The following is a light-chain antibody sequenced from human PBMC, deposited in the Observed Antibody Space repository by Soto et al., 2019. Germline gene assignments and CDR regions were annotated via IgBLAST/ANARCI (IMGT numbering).Light chain of an antibody. V-gene: IGLV2-14*01. J-gene: IGLJ1*01. CDR1: SSDVGGYNS. CDR2: EVS. CDR3: SSYTRSSTLV. Sequence: QSVLTQPASVSGSPGQSITISCTGTSSDVGGYNSVSWYQQHPGKAPKLMIYEVSNRPSGVSNRFSGSRSGNTASLTISGLQDEDEADYYCSSYTRSSTLVFGTGTKVTVL.